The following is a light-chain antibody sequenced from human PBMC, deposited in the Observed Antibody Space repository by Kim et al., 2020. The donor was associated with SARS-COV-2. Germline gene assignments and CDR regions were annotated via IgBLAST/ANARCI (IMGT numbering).Light chain of an antibody. V-gene: IGKV3D-15*01. Sequence: VSPGERATPSCRASQSVSSNLAWYQQKPGQAPRLLIYGASTRATCIPARFSGGGSGTEFTLTISSLQSEDFVVYYCQQYNNWPPYTFGQGTKLEI. J-gene: IGKJ2*01. CDR1: QSVSSN. CDR3: QQYNNWPPYT. CDR2: GAS.